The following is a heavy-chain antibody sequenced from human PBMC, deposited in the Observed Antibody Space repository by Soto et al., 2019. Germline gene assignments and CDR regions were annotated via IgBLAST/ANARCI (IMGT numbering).Heavy chain of an antibody. CDR2: ISGSGGST. Sequence: PGGSLRLSCAASGFTFNTYAMSWVRQAPGKGLEWVSVISGSGGSTYYAVSVKGRFTISRDNSKNTLYLQMNSLRAEDTAVYYCAKDSGTEFWSGYYPAFDYWGQGTLVTVSS. J-gene: IGHJ4*02. CDR3: AKDSGTEFWSGYYPAFDY. V-gene: IGHV3-23*01. D-gene: IGHD3-3*01. CDR1: GFTFNTYA.